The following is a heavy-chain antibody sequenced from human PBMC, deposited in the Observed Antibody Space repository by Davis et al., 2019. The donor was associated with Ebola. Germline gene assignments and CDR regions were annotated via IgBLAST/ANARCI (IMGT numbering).Heavy chain of an antibody. D-gene: IGHD5-24*01. J-gene: IGHJ4*02. CDR2: IYPGDSDT. Sequence: GESLKISCKGSGYRFTTYWIAWVRQMPGKGLEWMGIIYPGDSDTRYSPSFQGQVTISADKSISTAYLQWSSLKASDTAMYYCARGTNGYNPGGYFDSWGQGTLVTVSS. CDR3: ARGTNGYNPGGYFDS. V-gene: IGHV5-51*01. CDR1: GYRFTTYW.